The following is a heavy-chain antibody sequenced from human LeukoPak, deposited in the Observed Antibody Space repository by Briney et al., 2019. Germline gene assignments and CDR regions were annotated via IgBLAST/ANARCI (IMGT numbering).Heavy chain of an antibody. Sequence: GGSLRLSCAASGFTFSTYAMSWVRQTPEKGLEWVSAISGSGGSTYYADSGKGRFTISRDNSKNTRYLQMNSLRAEDTALYYCAKERGFGEYFPFFYWGQGTLVTVSS. D-gene: IGHD3-10*01. CDR1: GFTFSTYA. J-gene: IGHJ4*02. CDR3: AKERGFGEYFPFFY. CDR2: ISGSGGST. V-gene: IGHV3-23*01.